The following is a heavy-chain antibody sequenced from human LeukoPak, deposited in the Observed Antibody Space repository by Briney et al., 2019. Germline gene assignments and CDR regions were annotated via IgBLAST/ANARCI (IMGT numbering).Heavy chain of an antibody. Sequence: SETLSLTCTVSGGSISSYYWSWIRQPPGKGLEWIVYIYYSGSTNYNPSLKSRVTISVDTSKNQFSLKLSSVTAADTAVYYCARGSWGSDTNWFDPWGQGTLVTVSS. D-gene: IGHD3-10*01. CDR2: IYYSGST. V-gene: IGHV4-59*01. J-gene: IGHJ5*02. CDR1: GGSISSYY. CDR3: ARGSWGSDTNWFDP.